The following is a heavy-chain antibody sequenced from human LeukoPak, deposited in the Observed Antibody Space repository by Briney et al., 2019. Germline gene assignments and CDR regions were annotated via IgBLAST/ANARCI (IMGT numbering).Heavy chain of an antibody. V-gene: IGHV1-69*05. Sequence: ASVKVPCKASGGTFSSYAINWVRQAPGQGLEWMGRIFPIFRTANYAQKFQGRVTVTTDESTSTAYMELSSLRPEDTAMYYCARDRGERDSTWSLPAHGFDIWGQGTMVTVSS. CDR1: GGTFSSYA. J-gene: IGHJ3*02. CDR3: ARDRGERDSTWSLPAHGFDI. D-gene: IGHD6-13*01. CDR2: IFPIFRTA.